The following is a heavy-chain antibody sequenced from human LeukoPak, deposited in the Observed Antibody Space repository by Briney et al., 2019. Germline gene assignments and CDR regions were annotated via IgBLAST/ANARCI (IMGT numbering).Heavy chain of an antibody. Sequence: GGSLRLSCVTSGFSLSSYWMHWVRQAPGTGPAWVSYIDNDGTHTTYADSVRGRFTVSRDNAKNTLYLQMTGLRAEDTAVYYCTRGGFNHNMDVWGKGTTVTVSS. CDR1: GFSLSSYW. CDR2: IDNDGTHT. J-gene: IGHJ6*03. V-gene: IGHV3-74*01. CDR3: TRGGFNHNMDV.